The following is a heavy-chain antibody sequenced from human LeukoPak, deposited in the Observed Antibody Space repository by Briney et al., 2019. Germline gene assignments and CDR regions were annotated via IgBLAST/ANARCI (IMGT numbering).Heavy chain of an antibody. Sequence: PGGSLRLSCAASRFTFNTYAMSWVRQAPGKGLEWVGFIRSKVYGGTTEYAASVKVRFTISRDDSKSIAYLQMTSLKTEDAGVYYCTRFTIVGVVDAFDIWGQGTMVTVSS. V-gene: IGHV3-49*04. CDR3: TRFTIVGVVDAFDI. D-gene: IGHD3-3*01. CDR1: RFTFNTYA. CDR2: IRSKVYGGTT. J-gene: IGHJ3*02.